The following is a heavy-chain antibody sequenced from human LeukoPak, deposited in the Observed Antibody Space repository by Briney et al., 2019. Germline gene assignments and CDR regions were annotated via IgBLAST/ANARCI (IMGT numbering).Heavy chain of an antibody. V-gene: IGHV4-34*01. CDR1: GGSFSGYY. Sequence: PSETLSLTCAVYGGSFSGYYWSWIRQRPGKGPEWIGEINHSGSANYNPSLKSRVTISVDTSKNQFSLKLSSVTAADTAVYYCARGSGVTAFDYWGQGTLVTVSS. CDR2: INHSGSA. D-gene: IGHD4-23*01. CDR3: ARGSGVTAFDY. J-gene: IGHJ4*02.